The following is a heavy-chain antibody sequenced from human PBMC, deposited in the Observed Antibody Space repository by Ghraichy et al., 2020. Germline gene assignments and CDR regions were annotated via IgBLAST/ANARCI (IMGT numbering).Heavy chain of an antibody. CDR2: IHYTGIT. CDR1: GGSIRSGGYF. CDR3: ARLSDSSFNYHIDN. D-gene: IGHD6-6*01. V-gene: IGHV4-31*03. J-gene: IGHJ4*02. Sequence: TLSLTCTVSGGSIRSGGYFWGWVRQLPGEGLECVGYIHYTGITYYNPSLQSRVTMSVDSSKNQFSLNLRSVTAADTALYYCARLSDSSFNYHIDNWGQGTLVTVSS.